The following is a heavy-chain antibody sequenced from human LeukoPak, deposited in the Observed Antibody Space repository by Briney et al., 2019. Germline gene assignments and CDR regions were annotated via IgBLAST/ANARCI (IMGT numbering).Heavy chain of an antibody. V-gene: IGHV3-74*01. Sequence: EGSLRLSCAASGFTFSSYWMHWVRQAPGKGLVWVSRIKSDGSSTTYADSVKGRFTISRDNAKNTLYLQMNSLRAEDTAVYYCARDYASVPAAIWGNWFDPWGQGTLVTVSS. CDR3: ARDYASVPAAIWGNWFDP. J-gene: IGHJ5*02. D-gene: IGHD2-2*01. CDR2: IKSDGSST. CDR1: GFTFSSYW.